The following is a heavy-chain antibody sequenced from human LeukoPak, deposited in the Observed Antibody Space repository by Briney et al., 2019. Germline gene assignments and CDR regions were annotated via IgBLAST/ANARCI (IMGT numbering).Heavy chain of an antibody. Sequence: ASVKVSCKASGYTFTGYYMHWVRQAPGQGPEWMGRINPNSGGTNYAQKFQGRVTITADESTSTAYMELSSLRSEDTAVYYCARLPLRSIAVGYYGMDVWGQGTTVTVSS. D-gene: IGHD6-6*01. CDR3: ARLPLRSIAVGYYGMDV. J-gene: IGHJ6*02. CDR1: GYTFTGYY. CDR2: INPNSGGT. V-gene: IGHV1-2*06.